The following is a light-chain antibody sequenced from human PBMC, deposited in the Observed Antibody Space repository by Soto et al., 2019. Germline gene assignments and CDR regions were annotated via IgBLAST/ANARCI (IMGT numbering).Light chain of an antibody. Sequence: QSVLTQPRSVSGSPGQSVAISCAGTSSDVGGYNYVSWYQQHPGKAPKLMIYDVTKRPSGVPDRFSGSKSGNKASLTISGLQAEDEADYYCNSYAGSYTLYVFGTGTKLTVL. CDR2: DVT. CDR1: SSDVGGYNY. CDR3: NSYAGSYTLYV. J-gene: IGLJ1*01. V-gene: IGLV2-11*01.